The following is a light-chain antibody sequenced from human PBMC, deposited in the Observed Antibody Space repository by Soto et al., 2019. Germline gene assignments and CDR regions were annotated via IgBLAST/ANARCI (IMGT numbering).Light chain of an antibody. CDR1: QSIXSW. Sequence: IPLTQCASALSASVGDRVTITCRASQSIXSWLGWYQYKPGEAPKFLXAYASKLEAGGPSRLSGSGSATEFTLTISSLHPYDFANYYLQQYKSAPWTFGQGTKVDIK. CDR3: QQYKSAPWT. CDR2: YAS. J-gene: IGKJ1*01. V-gene: IGKV1-5*01.